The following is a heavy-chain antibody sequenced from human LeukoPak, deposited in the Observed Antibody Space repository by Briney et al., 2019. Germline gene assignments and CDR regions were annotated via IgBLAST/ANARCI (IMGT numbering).Heavy chain of an antibody. D-gene: IGHD3-3*01. V-gene: IGHV4-30-4*08. CDR1: GFTFSSYA. CDR3: ARGPKHYDFWSGLSEKEYYFDY. Sequence: LRLSCAASGFTFSSYAMSWVRQPPGKGLEWIGYIYYSGSTYYNPSLKSRVTISVDTSKNQFSLKLSSVTAADTAVYYCARGPKHYDFWSGLSEKEYYFDYWGQGTLVTVSS. CDR2: IYYSGST. J-gene: IGHJ4*02.